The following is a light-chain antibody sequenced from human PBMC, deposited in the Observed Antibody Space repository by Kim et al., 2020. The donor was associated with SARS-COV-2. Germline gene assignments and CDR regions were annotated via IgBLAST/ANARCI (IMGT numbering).Light chain of an antibody. CDR2: QDS. V-gene: IGLV3-1*01. J-gene: IGLJ3*02. CDR1: KLGDKY. CDR3: QAWDSSTVV. Sequence: VSPGQTASITCSGDKLGDKYVCWYQQKPAQSPVLVIYQDSKRPSGIPERVSGSNSGNTATLTISGTQAMDEADYYCQAWDSSTVVFGGGTQLTVL.